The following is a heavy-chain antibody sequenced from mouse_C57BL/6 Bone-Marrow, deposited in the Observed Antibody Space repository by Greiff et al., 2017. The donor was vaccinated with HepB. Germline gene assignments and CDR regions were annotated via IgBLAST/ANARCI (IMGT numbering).Heavy chain of an antibody. D-gene: IGHD1-2*01. CDR3: ARDRLGY. V-gene: IGHV5-4*01. CDR1: GFTFSSYA. Sequence: VQLKESGGGLVKPGGSLKLSCAASGFTFSSYAMSWVRQTPEKRLEWVATISDGGSYTYYPDNVKGRFTISRDNAKNNLYLQMSHLKSEDTAMYYCARDRLGYWGQGTTLTVSS. CDR2: ISDGGSYT. J-gene: IGHJ2*01.